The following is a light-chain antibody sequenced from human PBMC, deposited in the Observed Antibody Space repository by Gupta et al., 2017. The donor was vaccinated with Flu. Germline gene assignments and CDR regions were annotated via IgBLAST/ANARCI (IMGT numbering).Light chain of an antibody. J-gene: IGLJ2*01. CDR1: SSDVGGYNY. CDR3: SSYTSSSTGV. V-gene: IGLV2-14*01. CDR2: EVS. Sequence: SALTQPASVSGSPGQSITISCTGTSSDVGGYNYVSWYQQHPGKAPNLMFYEVSNRAAGVSTRFSGSKSGNTASLTISGLQAEVEADYYCSSYTSSSTGVFGGGTKLTVL.